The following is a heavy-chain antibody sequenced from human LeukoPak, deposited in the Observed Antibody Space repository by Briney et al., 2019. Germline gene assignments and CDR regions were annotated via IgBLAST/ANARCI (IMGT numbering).Heavy chain of an antibody. J-gene: IGHJ5*02. CDR3: ARAYSSSWYFNWFDP. CDR1: GYSISSGYY. V-gene: IGHV4-38-2*02. D-gene: IGHD6-13*01. CDR2: IYHSGST. Sequence: PSETLSLTCTVSGYSISSGYYWAWIRQPPGKGLEWIGNIYHSGSTYYNPSLKSRVTISVDTSKNQFSLQLTSVTAADTAVYYCARAYSSSWYFNWFDPWGQGTLVTVSS.